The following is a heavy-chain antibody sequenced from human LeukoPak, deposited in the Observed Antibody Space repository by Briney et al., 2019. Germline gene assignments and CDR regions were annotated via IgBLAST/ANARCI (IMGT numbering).Heavy chain of an antibody. V-gene: IGHV1-69*01. CDR3: ATAVAGHLLDY. D-gene: IGHD6-19*01. CDR1: GGTFSSYA. J-gene: IGHJ4*02. Sequence: ASVKVSCKASGGTFSSYAISWVRQAPRQGLEWMGGIIPIFGTANYAQKFQGRVTITADESTSTAYMELSSLRSEDTAVYYCATAVAGHLLDYWGQGTLVTVSS. CDR2: IIPIFGTA.